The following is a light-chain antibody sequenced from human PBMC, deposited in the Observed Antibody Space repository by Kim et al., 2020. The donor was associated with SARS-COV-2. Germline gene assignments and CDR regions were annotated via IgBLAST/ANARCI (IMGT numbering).Light chain of an antibody. CDR3: QQYYNWPPLT. Sequence: SPGERPTLSCRASQSITNNLAWYQQRPGQGPTLLIYGASTRATVIPARISGSGSGTDFTLTITSLQSEDSAVYYCQQYYNWPPLTFGGGTKVDIK. CDR2: GAS. V-gene: IGKV3-15*01. J-gene: IGKJ4*01. CDR1: QSITNN.